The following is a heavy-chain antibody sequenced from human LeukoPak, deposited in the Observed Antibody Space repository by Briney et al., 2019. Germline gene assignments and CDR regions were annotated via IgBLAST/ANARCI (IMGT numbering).Heavy chain of an antibody. CDR2: IKQDGSEK. D-gene: IGHD5-18*01. CDR3: ARVDTAMVIDY. Sequence: GGTLRLFCAAPGFTFSSYSMSWVRQAPGKGLEGVANIKQDGSEKYYVDSVKGRFTSSRDNAKNSLYLQMNSLRAEDTAVYYCARVDTAMVIDYWGQGALVTVYS. V-gene: IGHV3-7*01. CDR1: GFTFSSYS. J-gene: IGHJ4*02.